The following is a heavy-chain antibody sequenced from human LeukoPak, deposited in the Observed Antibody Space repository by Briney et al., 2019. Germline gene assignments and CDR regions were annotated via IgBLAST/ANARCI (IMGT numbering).Heavy chain of an antibody. CDR1: GGSISSSSYY. V-gene: IGHV4-61*05. J-gene: IGHJ5*02. CDR2: IYYSGST. D-gene: IGHD1-1*01. CDR3: ARIYKPLDWLDP. Sequence: SETLSLTCTVSGGSISSSSYYWGWIRQPPGKGLEWIGYIYYSGSTNYNPSLKSRVTISVDTSKNQFSLKLSSVTAADTAVYYCARIYKPLDWLDPWGQGTLVTVSS.